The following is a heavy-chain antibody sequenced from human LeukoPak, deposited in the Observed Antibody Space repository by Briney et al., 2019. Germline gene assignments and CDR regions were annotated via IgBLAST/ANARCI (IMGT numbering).Heavy chain of an antibody. J-gene: IGHJ4*02. D-gene: IGHD6-6*01. Sequence: SETLSLTCAVYGGSFSGYYWSWIRQPPGKGLEWIGEINHSGSTNYNPSLKSRVTLSVDTSNNQFSLKLSSVTAADTAVYYCARADDSSSSFDYWGQGTLVTVSS. CDR1: GGSFSGYY. CDR3: ARADDSSSSFDY. V-gene: IGHV4-34*01. CDR2: INHSGST.